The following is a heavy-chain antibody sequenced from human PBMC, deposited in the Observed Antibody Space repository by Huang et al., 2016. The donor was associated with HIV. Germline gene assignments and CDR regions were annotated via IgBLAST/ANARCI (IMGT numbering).Heavy chain of an antibody. CDR3: ARTAYSYGFRQGYNWFDP. CDR2: IIPIFGTA. CDR1: GGTFSSYA. J-gene: IGHJ5*02. D-gene: IGHD5-18*01. Sequence: QVLLVQSGAEVRKPGSSVKVSCTAFGGTFSSYAISGVRQAPGQGLEWMGVIIPIFGTANYTQKFQGSVTITVDESTNTGYMELTRLTSEDTAVYYCARTAYSYGFRQGYNWFDPWGQGTPVTVSS. V-gene: IGHV1-69*13.